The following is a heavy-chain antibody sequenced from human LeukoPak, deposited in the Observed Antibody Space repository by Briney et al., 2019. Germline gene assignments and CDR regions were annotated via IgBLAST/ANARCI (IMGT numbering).Heavy chain of an antibody. Sequence: ASVKVSRTASGYTFTSYGISWVRQAPGQGLEWVGWISAYNGNTNYSQKLQGRVTMTTDTSTSTAYMELRSLRSDDTAVYYCARDHPEYYDFWSGYSGLDVWGQGTTVTVSS. CDR3: ARDHPEYYDFWSGYSGLDV. J-gene: IGHJ6*02. V-gene: IGHV1-18*01. CDR2: ISAYNGNT. CDR1: GYTFTSYG. D-gene: IGHD3-3*01.